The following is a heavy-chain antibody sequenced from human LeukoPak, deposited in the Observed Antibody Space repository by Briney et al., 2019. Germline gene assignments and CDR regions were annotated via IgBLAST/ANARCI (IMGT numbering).Heavy chain of an antibody. D-gene: IGHD6-13*01. CDR1: GFTFSTSA. V-gene: IGHV3-23*01. CDR3: ASFTGYSSTWRDY. J-gene: IGHJ4*02. Sequence: GGSLRLSCAASGFTFSTSAMSWVRQPPGKGLEWVSGISASGGSTYYADSVKGRFTISRDNSKNTLYLQMDSLRAEDTAVFYCASFTGYSSTWRDYWGQGTLVTVSS. CDR2: ISASGGST.